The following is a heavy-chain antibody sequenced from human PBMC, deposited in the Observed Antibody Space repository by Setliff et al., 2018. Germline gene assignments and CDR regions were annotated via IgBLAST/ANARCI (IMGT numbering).Heavy chain of an antibody. CDR1: GFTFSNAW. D-gene: IGHD1-7*01. CDR3: AKLRRDGHGLDY. Sequence: GSLRLSCAASGFTFSNAWMSWVRQAPGKGLEWVGRIKSKTDGGTTDYAAPVKGRFTISRDDSKNSLYLQVNSLKTEDTAVYYCAKLRRDGHGLDYWGQGTLVTVSS. V-gene: IGHV3-15*01. J-gene: IGHJ4*02. CDR2: IKSKTDGGTT.